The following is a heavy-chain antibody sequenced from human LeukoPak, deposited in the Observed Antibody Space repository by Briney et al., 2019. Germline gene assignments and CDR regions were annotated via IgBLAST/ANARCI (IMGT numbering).Heavy chain of an antibody. V-gene: IGHV3-23*01. CDR3: AKGGYCSGGSCHATLFDY. CDR2: ISGSGSST. Sequence: GGSLRLSCAASGFTFTSYAMNWVRQAPGKGLEWVSTISGSGSSTYYVDSVKGRFTISRDNSKNTLYLQMNSLRAEDTAVYYCAKGGYCSGGSCHATLFDYWGQGTLVTVSS. CDR1: GFTFTSYA. D-gene: IGHD2-15*01. J-gene: IGHJ4*02.